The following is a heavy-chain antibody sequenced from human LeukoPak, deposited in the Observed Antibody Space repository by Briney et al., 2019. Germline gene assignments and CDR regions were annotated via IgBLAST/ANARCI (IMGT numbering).Heavy chain of an antibody. Sequence: ASVKVSCKASGYTFTSYAMHWVRPAPGQRLEWMGWINAGNGNTKYSQKFQGRVTITRDTSASTAYMELSSLRSEDTAVYYCARDGGSDYYYGMDVWGQGTTVTVSS. J-gene: IGHJ6*02. CDR3: ARDGGSDYYYGMDV. V-gene: IGHV1-3*01. D-gene: IGHD2-15*01. CDR1: GYTFTSYA. CDR2: INAGNGNT.